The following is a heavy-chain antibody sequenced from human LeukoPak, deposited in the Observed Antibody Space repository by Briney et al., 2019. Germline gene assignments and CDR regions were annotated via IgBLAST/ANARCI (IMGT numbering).Heavy chain of an antibody. Sequence: GGSLRLSCAASGFTLRSYTMNWVRQAPGKGLEWVSSISSSSSYIYYADSVKGRFTISRDNAKNSLYLQMNSLRAEDTAVYYCARDPKGTGYSVGDAFDIWGQGTMVTVSS. D-gene: IGHD3-9*01. V-gene: IGHV3-21*01. CDR1: GFTLRSYT. CDR2: ISSSSSYI. CDR3: ARDPKGTGYSVGDAFDI. J-gene: IGHJ3*02.